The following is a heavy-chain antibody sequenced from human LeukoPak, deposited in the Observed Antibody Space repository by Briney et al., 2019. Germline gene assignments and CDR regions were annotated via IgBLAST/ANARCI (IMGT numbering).Heavy chain of an antibody. CDR3: ARDYGSGSYYGWFDP. CDR1: GDSISRYY. J-gene: IGHJ5*02. CDR2: IYYSGRI. V-gene: IGHV4-59*01. Sequence: PSETLSLTCTVSGDSISRYYWNWIRQSPGKGLEWIGYIYYSGRIDYNPSLKSRVTISLDTSKNELSLKLTSVTAADTAVYYCARDYGSGSYYGWFDPWGRGTLVTVSS. D-gene: IGHD3-10*01.